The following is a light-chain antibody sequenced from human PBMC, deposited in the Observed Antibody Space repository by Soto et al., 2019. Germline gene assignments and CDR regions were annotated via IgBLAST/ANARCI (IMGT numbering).Light chain of an antibody. CDR1: QSISNY. CDR3: QQRFRPLWT. CDR2: AAC. Sequence: DIQMTQSPSSLSASVGDRVTITCRASQSISNYLHWYQQKPGKAPKLLIYAACSMQSGIPPRFSSSGSETDFTLTISSLQPDDSATYNCQQRFRPLWTFSQGTKVEV. J-gene: IGKJ1*01. V-gene: IGKV1-39*01.